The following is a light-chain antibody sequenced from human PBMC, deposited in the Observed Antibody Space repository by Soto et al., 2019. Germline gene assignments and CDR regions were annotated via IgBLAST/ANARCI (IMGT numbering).Light chain of an antibody. CDR1: QSVSRY. V-gene: IGKV3-11*01. Sequence: EIVLTQSPATLSLSPGERASLSCRASQSVSRYLAWYQQKPGQAPRLLIFDASNRATGIPARFSGSGSGTDFTLTISSLEPEDFAVYYCQHRSILPVSFGQGTRLEIK. CDR3: QHRSILPVS. CDR2: DAS. J-gene: IGKJ5*01.